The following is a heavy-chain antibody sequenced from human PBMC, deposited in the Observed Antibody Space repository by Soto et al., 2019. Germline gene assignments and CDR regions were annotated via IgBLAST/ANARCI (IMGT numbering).Heavy chain of an antibody. CDR1: GYTFTSYG. CDR3: ARLYPSGYDWDFGAFDY. V-gene: IGHV1-18*01. J-gene: IGHJ4*02. Sequence: QVQLVQSGAEVKKPGASVKVSCKASGYTFTSYGISWVRQAPGQGLEWMGWISAYNGNTNYAQKLQGRVTMTTDTSTSTAHMELRSLRSDDTAVYYSARLYPSGYDWDFGAFDYWGQGTLDTVSS. CDR2: ISAYNGNT. D-gene: IGHD5-12*01.